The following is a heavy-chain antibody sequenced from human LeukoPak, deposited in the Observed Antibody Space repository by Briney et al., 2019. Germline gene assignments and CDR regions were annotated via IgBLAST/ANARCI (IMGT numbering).Heavy chain of an antibody. CDR1: GYTFTSYY. D-gene: IGHD3-22*01. CDR3: ARVGYDSSGYSWNFDY. V-gene: IGHV1-46*01. CDR2: INSSGGST. J-gene: IGHJ4*02. Sequence: ASVKVSCKASGYTFTSYYMHWVRQAPGQGLEWMGIINSSGGSTSYAQKFQGRVTMTRDTSTSTVYMELSSLRSEDTAVYYCARVGYDSSGYSWNFDYWGQGTLVTVSS.